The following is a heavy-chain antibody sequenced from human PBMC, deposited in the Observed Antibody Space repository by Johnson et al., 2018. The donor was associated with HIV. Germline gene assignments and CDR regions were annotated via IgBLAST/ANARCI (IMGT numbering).Heavy chain of an antibody. V-gene: IGHV3-66*01. CDR3: ARDGESQQLPLGDAFDV. CDR1: GFTFSSYA. CDR2: IYSGGST. D-gene: IGHD6-13*01. Sequence: VQLVESGGGLVKPGGSLRLSCAASGFTFSSYAMNWVRQAPGKGLEWVSVIYSGGSTYYADSVRGRFTISRDNSRNTLYLQMSSLRAEDTAMYYCARDGESQQLPLGDAFDVWGQGTMVTVSS. J-gene: IGHJ3*01.